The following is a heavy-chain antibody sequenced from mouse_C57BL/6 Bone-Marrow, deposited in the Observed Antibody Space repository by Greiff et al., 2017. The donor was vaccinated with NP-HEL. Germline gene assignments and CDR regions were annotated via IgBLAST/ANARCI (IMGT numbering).Heavy chain of an antibody. D-gene: IGHD2-4*01. J-gene: IGHJ2*01. CDR3: ARRQGRLRLDY. V-gene: IGHV1-59*01. CDR1: GYTFTSYW. Sequence: QVQLQQPGAELVRPGTSVKLSCKASGYTFTSYWMHWVKQRPGQGLEWIGVIDPSDSYTNYNQKFKGKATLTVDTSSITAYMQLSSLTSEDSAVYYCARRQGRLRLDYWGQGTTLTVSS. CDR2: IDPSDSYT.